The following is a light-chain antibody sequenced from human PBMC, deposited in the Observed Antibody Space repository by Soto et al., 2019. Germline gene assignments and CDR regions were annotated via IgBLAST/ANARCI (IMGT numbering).Light chain of an antibody. J-gene: IGLJ3*02. CDR3: LSYDSSVSGVWL. Sequence: QSVLTQPPSVSGAPGQRVTISWAGSSSNIGAGFDVHWYQQLPGTAPKLLIYGNTNRHSWVPNRFSGSKSGTSASLFITVLQSEDEAAYYCLSYDSSVSGVWLFGGGTKLTVL. CDR2: GNT. CDR1: SSNIGAGFD. V-gene: IGLV1-40*01.